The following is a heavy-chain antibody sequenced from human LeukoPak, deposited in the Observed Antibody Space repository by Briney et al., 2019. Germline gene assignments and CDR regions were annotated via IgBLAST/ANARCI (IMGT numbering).Heavy chain of an antibody. CDR2: ISWNSGRL. CDR1: GFTFDDYA. J-gene: IGHJ4*02. CDR3: ARDRSDYSSSWTRFDY. V-gene: IGHV3-9*01. D-gene: IGHD6-13*01. Sequence: GGSLRLSCAASGFTFDDYAMHWVRQAPGKGLEWVSGISWNSGRLGYADSVKGRFTISRDNAKNSLYLQMNSLRAEDTALYYCARDRSDYSSSWTRFDYWGQGILVTVSS.